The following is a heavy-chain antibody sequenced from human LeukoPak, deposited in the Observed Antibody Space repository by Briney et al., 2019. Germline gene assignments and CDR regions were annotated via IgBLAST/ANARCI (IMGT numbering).Heavy chain of an antibody. V-gene: IGHV1-69*01. CDR3: ARRAMIVVANALDI. CDR1: GGTFSSYA. J-gene: IGHJ3*02. D-gene: IGHD3-22*01. Sequence: GASVKVSCKASGGTFSSYAISWVRQAPGQGLEWMGGIIPIFGTANYAQKFQGRVTITADESTSTAYMELSSLRSEDTAVYYCARRAMIVVANALDIWGQGTMVTVSS. CDR2: IIPIFGTA.